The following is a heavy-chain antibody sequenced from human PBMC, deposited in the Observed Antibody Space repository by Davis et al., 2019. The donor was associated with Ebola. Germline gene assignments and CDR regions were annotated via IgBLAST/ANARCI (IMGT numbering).Heavy chain of an antibody. D-gene: IGHD6-19*01. Sequence: PGGSLRLSCAASRFTFSDYWMTWVRQAPGKGLEWVGNIKYDGSDKYYVDSVKGRFTISRDNAENSLYLQMNSLTVEDTAIYYCAKDSGWQMSPWGQGTLVIVSS. CDR1: RFTFSDYW. J-gene: IGHJ5*02. V-gene: IGHV3-7*01. CDR2: IKYDGSDK. CDR3: AKDSGWQMSP.